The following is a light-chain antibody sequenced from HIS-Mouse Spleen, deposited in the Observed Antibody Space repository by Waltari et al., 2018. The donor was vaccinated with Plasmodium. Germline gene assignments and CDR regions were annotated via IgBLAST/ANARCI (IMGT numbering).Light chain of an antibody. J-gene: IGLJ3*02. V-gene: IGLV2-23*01. CDR2: EGS. Sequence: QSALTQPASVSGSPGQSITISYTGTSSDVGSYNLVPWYQQHPGKAPQLMIYEGSKRPSGVSNRFSGSKSGNTASLTISGLQAEDEADYYCCSYAGSSTWVFGGGTKLTVL. CDR1: SSDVGSYNL. CDR3: CSYAGSSTWV.